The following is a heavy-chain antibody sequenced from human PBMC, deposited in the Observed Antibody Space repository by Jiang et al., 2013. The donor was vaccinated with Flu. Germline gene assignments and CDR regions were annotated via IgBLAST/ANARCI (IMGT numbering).Heavy chain of an antibody. CDR1: GGSISSYY. J-gene: IGHJ4*02. D-gene: IGHD3-22*01. Sequence: LLKPSETLSLTCTVSGGSISSYYWSWIRQPPGKGLEWIGYIYYSGSTNYNPSLKSRVTISVDTSKNQFSLKLSSVTAADTAVYYCARLNSGYYLDYWGQGTLVTVSS. V-gene: IGHV4-59*08. CDR2: IYYSGST. CDR3: ARLNSGYYLDY.